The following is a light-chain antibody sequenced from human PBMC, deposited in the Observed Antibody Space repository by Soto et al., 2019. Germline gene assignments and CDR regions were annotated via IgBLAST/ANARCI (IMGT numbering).Light chain of an antibody. J-gene: IGKJ1*01. CDR2: GAS. CDR3: QQYGSSRWT. CDR1: QSVSSK. V-gene: IGKV3-15*01. Sequence: RVRTQSPATLSLSPGQRATLSCRASQSVSSKLAWYQQRPGQAPRLLIYGASTRATGIPARFSGSGSGTEFTLTISRLEPEDSAVYFCQQYGSSRWTFGQGTKVDIK.